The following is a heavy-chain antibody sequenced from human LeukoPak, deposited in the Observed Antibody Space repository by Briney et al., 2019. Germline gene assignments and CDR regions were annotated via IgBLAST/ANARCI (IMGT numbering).Heavy chain of an antibody. CDR3: ANYVTGYYFFDY. Sequence: GGSLRLSCAASGFTFSSYAMSWVRQAPGKGLEWVSAISGSGGSTYYADSVKGRFTISRDNSKNTLYLQMNSLRAEDTAVYYCANYVTGYYFFDYWGQGTLVTVSS. CDR2: ISGSGGST. J-gene: IGHJ4*02. D-gene: IGHD3-9*01. CDR1: GFTFSSYA. V-gene: IGHV3-23*01.